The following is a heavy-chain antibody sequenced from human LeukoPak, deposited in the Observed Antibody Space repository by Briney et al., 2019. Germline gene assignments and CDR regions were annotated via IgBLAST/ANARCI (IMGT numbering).Heavy chain of an antibody. V-gene: IGHV4-39*02. CDR3: AREGLGSGRGGDFDL. CDR2: MYYSGST. CDR1: GGSISSSSYY. D-gene: IGHD2-15*01. J-gene: IGHJ2*01. Sequence: SETLSLTCTVSGGSISSSSYYWGWIRQPPGKGLEWIGSMYYSGSTYYNPSLKSRVTISVDTSKNQFSLKLTSVTAADTAVYYCAREGLGSGRGGDFDLWGRGTLVTVSS.